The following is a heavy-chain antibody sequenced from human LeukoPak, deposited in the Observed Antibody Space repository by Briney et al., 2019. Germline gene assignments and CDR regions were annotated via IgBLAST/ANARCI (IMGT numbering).Heavy chain of an antibody. CDR3: AKERATTTSFDY. V-gene: IGHV3-23*01. CDR2: IGGNGGGT. D-gene: IGHD4-11*01. J-gene: IGHJ4*02. CDR1: GFTFSSFP. Sequence: GGSLRLSCAASGFTFSSFPMSWVRQAPGTGLEWVSIIGGNGGGTYYADSVKGRFTISRDNSKNTLYLQMNSLRAEDTAVYFCAKERATTTSFDYWGQGTLVTVSS.